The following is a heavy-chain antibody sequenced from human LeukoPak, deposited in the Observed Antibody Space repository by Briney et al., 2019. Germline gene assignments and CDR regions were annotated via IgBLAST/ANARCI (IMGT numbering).Heavy chain of an antibody. V-gene: IGHV4-59*12. J-gene: IGHJ2*01. D-gene: IGHD3-22*01. CDR3: ARVWWDYYDSSGYYSWYFDL. CDR2: IYHSGST. Sequence: SETLSLTCTVSGGSISSYYWSWIRQPPGKGLEWIGEIYHSGSTNYNPSPKSRVTISVDKSKNQFSLKLSSVTAADTAVYYCARVWWDYYDSSGYYSWYFDLWGRGTLVTVSS. CDR1: GGSISSYY.